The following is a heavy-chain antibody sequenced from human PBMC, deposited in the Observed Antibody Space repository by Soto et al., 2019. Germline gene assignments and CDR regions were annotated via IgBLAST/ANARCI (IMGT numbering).Heavy chain of an antibody. Sequence: GGSLRLSCAASGVTFGSYSMNWVRQAPGKGLEWVSFIIRSGSEKYYVDSVRGRFTISRDNAKNSLYLQMNSLRAEDTAVYYCARYIVVVPAAMHDYYYYYYMDVWGKGTTVTVSS. CDR2: IIRSGSEK. CDR3: ARYIVVVPAAMHDYYYYYYMDV. V-gene: IGHV3-21*05. CDR1: GVTFGSYS. D-gene: IGHD2-2*01. J-gene: IGHJ6*03.